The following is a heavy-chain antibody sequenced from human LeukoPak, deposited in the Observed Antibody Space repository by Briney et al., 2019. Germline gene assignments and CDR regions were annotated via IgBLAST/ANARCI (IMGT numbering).Heavy chain of an antibody. CDR1: GFTFSSYG. Sequence: GGSLRLSCAASGFTFSSYGMHRVRQAPGKGLEWVAVISYDGSNKYYADSVKGRFTISRDNSKNTLYLQMNSLRAEDTAVYYCASQGDCSSTSCYLYFQHWGQGTLVTVSS. D-gene: IGHD2-2*01. CDR2: ISYDGSNK. J-gene: IGHJ1*01. CDR3: ASQGDCSSTSCYLYFQH. V-gene: IGHV3-30*03.